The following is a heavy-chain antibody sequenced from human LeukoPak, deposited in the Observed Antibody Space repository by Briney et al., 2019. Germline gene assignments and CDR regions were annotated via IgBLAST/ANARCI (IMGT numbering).Heavy chain of an antibody. D-gene: IGHD3-3*01. CDR3: AREGTFTISPS. V-gene: IGHV3-21*01. CDR1: GFTFSSYS. Sequence: PGGSLRLSCAASGFTFSSYSMNWVRQAPGKGLEWVSSISSSGTYIYYADLVKGRFTISRDNAKNSLYLQMNSLRAEDTAVYYCAREGTFTISPSWGRGTLVTVSS. J-gene: IGHJ5*02. CDR2: ISSSGTYI.